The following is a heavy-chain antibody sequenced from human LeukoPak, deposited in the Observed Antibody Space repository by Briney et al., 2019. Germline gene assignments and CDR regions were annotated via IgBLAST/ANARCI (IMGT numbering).Heavy chain of an antibody. J-gene: IGHJ4*02. CDR3: ARVSRGYCRGGSCYSGDYSCDY. D-gene: IGHD2-15*01. V-gene: IGHV3-53*01. Sequence: PGGSLRLSCAASGFTVSSNYMSWVRQAPGKGLKWVSVIYSGGSTYYADSVKGRFTISRDNSKNTLYLQMNSLRAEDTAVYYFARVSRGYCRGGSCYSGDYSCDYWGQGTLVTVSS. CDR1: GFTVSSNY. CDR2: IYSGGST.